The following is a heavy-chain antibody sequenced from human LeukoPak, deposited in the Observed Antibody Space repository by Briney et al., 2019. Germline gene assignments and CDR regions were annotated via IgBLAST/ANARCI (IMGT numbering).Heavy chain of an antibody. D-gene: IGHD1-7*01. Sequence: SQTLSLTCAISGDSVSSYSVAWNWIRQSPSRGLEWLGRTYYRSQWYNDYAVSVKSRITINADTSKNQFSLQLNSVTPEDTAVYYCARATTSSFDYWGQGTLVTVSS. V-gene: IGHV6-1*01. J-gene: IGHJ4*02. CDR3: ARATTSSFDY. CDR1: GDSVSSYSVA. CDR2: TYYRSQWYN.